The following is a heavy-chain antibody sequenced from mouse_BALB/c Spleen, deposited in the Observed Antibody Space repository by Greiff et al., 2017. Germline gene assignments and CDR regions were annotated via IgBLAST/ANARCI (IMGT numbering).Heavy chain of an antibody. CDR2: IRNKANAYYT. CDR1: GFTFTDYY. CDR3: ARDRDYYALDY. Sequence: EVQVVESGAGLVQPAESLSLSCATSGFTFTDYYMRWVRQPPGKALEWLGFIRNKANAYYTEYSASVKGRFTISRDNSKSILYLQMNTLKPELIATYSFARDRDYYALDYWGQGTSVTVSS. J-gene: IGHJ4*01. V-gene: IGHV7-3*02.